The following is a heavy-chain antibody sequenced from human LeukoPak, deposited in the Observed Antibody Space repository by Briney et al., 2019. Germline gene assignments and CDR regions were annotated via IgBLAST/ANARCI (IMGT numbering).Heavy chain of an antibody. D-gene: IGHD2-21*02. CDR3: ARECGGDCYSLRAFDI. J-gene: IGHJ3*02. Sequence: GGSLRLSCAASGFTFSDYYMSWIRQAPGKGLEWVSYISSSGSTIYYADSVKGRFTISRDNAKNSLYLQMNSLRAEDTAVYYCARECGGDCYSLRAFDIWGQGTMVTVSS. CDR2: ISSSGSTI. CDR1: GFTFSDYY. V-gene: IGHV3-11*01.